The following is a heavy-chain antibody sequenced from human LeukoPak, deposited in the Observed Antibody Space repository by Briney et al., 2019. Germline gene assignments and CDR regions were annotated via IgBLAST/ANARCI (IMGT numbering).Heavy chain of an antibody. V-gene: IGHV4-31*03. CDR1: GGSISSGGYY. D-gene: IGHD2-2*01. CDR3: ARDTGSTSWGYYYGMDV. J-gene: IGHJ6*02. CDR2: IYYSGST. Sequence: SQTLSLTCTVSGGSISSGGYYWSWIRQHPGKGLEWTGYIYYSGSTYYNPSLKSRVTISVDTSKNQFSLKLSSVTAADTAVYYCARDTGSTSWGYYYGMDVWGQGTTVTVSS.